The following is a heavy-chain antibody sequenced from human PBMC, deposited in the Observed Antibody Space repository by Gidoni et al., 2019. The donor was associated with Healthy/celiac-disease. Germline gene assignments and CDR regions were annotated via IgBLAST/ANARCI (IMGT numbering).Heavy chain of an antibody. V-gene: IGHV4-30-4*01. Sequence: QVQLQESGPGLVKPSQTLSLTCTVSGGSISSGDYYWSWIRQPPGKGLEWIGYIYYSGSTYYNPSLKSRVTISVDTSKNQFSLKLSSVTAADTAVYYCARAGEYSSSLGVYGEDYWGQGTLVTVSS. CDR3: ARAGEYSSSLGVYGEDY. J-gene: IGHJ4*02. CDR2: IYYSGST. D-gene: IGHD6-6*01. CDR1: GGSISSGDYY.